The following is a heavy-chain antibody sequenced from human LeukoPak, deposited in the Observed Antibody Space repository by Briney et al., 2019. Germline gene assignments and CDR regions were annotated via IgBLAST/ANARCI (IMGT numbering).Heavy chain of an antibody. J-gene: IGHJ4*02. CDR3: ARVYCSGGSCYSFDY. CDR2: INHSGST. D-gene: IGHD2-15*01. CDR1: GGSISSGGYY. Sequence: SETLSLTCTVSGGSISSGGYYWSWIRQPPGKGLEWIGEINHSGSTNYNPSLKSRVTISVDTSKNQFSLKLSSVTAADTAVYYCARVYCSGGSCYSFDYWGQGTLVTVSS. V-gene: IGHV4-39*07.